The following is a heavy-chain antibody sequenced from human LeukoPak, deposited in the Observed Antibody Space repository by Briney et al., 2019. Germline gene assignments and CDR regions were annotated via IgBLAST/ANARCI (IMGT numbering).Heavy chain of an antibody. D-gene: IGHD3-10*01. CDR1: GYTFTSYD. Sequence: GASVKVSCKASGYTFTSYDINWVRQATGQGLEWMGWMNPNSGNTGYAQKFQGRVTMTRNTSISTAYMELSSLRSEDTAVYYCARVLLWFGEPHYYMDVWGKGTTVTISS. J-gene: IGHJ6*03. CDR2: MNPNSGNT. V-gene: IGHV1-8*01. CDR3: ARVLLWFGEPHYYMDV.